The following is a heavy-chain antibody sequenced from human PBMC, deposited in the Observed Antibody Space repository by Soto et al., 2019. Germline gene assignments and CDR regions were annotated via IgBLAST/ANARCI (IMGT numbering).Heavy chain of an antibody. CDR3: ARGSRYSSSWYLGYFQH. Sequence: ASVKVSCKASGGTFSSYAISWVRQAPGQGLEWMGGIIPIFGTANYAQKFQGRATITADESTSTAYMELSSLRSEDTAVYYCARGSRYSSSWYLGYFQHWGQGTLVTVSS. CDR1: GGTFSSYA. D-gene: IGHD6-13*01. CDR2: IIPIFGTA. J-gene: IGHJ1*01. V-gene: IGHV1-69*13.